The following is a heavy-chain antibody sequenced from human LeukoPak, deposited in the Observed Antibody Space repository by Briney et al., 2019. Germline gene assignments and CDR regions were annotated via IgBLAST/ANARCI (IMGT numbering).Heavy chain of an antibody. D-gene: IGHD3-22*01. CDR2: INEDGSEK. Sequence: PGGSLRLSCAASGFTFDDYGMSWVRQAPGKGLEWVANINEDGSEKYYVDSVKGRFTISRDNGKNALYLQMKSLRAEDTAVYYCARNEDYSDSTGYYSTFYLDSWGQGTLVTVSS. V-gene: IGHV3-7*01. CDR3: ARNEDYSDSTGYYSTFYLDS. J-gene: IGHJ4*02. CDR1: GFTFDDYG.